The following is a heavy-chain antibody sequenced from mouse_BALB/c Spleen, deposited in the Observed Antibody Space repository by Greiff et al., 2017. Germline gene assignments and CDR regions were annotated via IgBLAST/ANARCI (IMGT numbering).Heavy chain of an antibody. CDR3: ARDQRELGRYFDV. Sequence: QVQLQQSGPGLVAPSQSLSITCTVSGFSLTSYGVHWVRQPPGKGLEWLGVIWAGGSTNYNSALMSRLSISKDNSKSQVFLKMNSLQTDDTAMYYCARDQRELGRYFDVWGAGTTVTVSS. D-gene: IGHD4-1*01. J-gene: IGHJ1*01. CDR2: IWAGGST. CDR1: GFSLTSYG. V-gene: IGHV2-9*02.